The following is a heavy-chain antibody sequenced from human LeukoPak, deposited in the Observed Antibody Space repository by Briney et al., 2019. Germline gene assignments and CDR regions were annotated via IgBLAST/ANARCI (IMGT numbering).Heavy chain of an antibody. CDR3: ARVLYSSSWYFKGDYYYGMDV. V-gene: IGHV1-18*01. D-gene: IGHD6-13*01. Sequence: ASVKVSCKASGYTFTSYGISWVRQAPGQGLEWMGWISAYNGNTNYAQKLQGRVTMTTDTSTSTAYMELRSLRSDDTAVYYCARVLYSSSWYFKGDYYYGMDVWGQGTTVTVS. CDR2: ISAYNGNT. CDR1: GYTFTSYG. J-gene: IGHJ6*02.